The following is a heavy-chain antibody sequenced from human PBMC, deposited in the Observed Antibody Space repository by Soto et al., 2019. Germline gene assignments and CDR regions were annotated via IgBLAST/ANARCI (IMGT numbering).Heavy chain of an antibody. CDR2: ISSSSSTI. Sequence: GGSLRLSCAASGFTFSSYSMNWVRQAPGKGLEWVSYISSSSSTIYYADSVKGRFTISRDNAKNSLYLQMNSLRDEDTAVYYCARERANLEYSSSSPSSGMDVWGQGTTVTVSS. D-gene: IGHD6-6*01. CDR3: ARERANLEYSSSSPSSGMDV. V-gene: IGHV3-48*02. CDR1: GFTFSSYS. J-gene: IGHJ6*02.